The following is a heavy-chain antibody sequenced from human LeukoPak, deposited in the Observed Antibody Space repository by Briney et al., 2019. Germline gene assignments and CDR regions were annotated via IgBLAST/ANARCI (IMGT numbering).Heavy chain of an antibody. V-gene: IGHV4-59*01. D-gene: IGHD3-10*01. CDR3: ARESTAVRSGGFDY. J-gene: IGHJ4*02. CDR1: GGSISSYY. CDR2: IYYSGST. Sequence: PSETLSLTCTVSGGSISSYYWSWIRQHPGKGLEWIGYIYYSGSTNYNPSLKSRVTISVDTSKNQFSLKLSSVTAADTAVYYCARESTAVRSGGFDYWGQGTLVTVSS.